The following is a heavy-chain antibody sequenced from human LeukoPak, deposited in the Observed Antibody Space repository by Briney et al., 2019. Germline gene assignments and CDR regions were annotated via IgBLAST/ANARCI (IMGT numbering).Heavy chain of an antibody. J-gene: IGHJ4*02. Sequence: PGGSLRLSCAASGFTFSSYSMNWVRQAPGKGLEWVSSISSSSSYIYYADPVKGRFTISRDNAKNSLYLQMNSLRAEDTAVYYCARKRRDGYNWDHWGQGTLVTVSS. D-gene: IGHD5-24*01. CDR3: ARKRRDGYNWDH. CDR1: GFTFSSYS. CDR2: ISSSSSYI. V-gene: IGHV3-21*01.